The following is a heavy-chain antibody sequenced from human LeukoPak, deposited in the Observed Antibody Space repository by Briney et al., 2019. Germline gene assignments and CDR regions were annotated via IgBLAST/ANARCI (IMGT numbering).Heavy chain of an antibody. J-gene: IGHJ4*02. CDR3: AKGRAGMVRGVCDY. V-gene: IGHV3-21*01. CDR2: ISTGSSYM. D-gene: IGHD3-10*01. CDR1: GFTFSSYW. Sequence: PGGSLRLSCAASGFTFSSYWMSWVRQAPGKGLEWVSSISTGSSYMYYADSIKGRFTISRDNSKNTLYLQMSSLRVDDTAVYYCAKGRAGMVRGVCDYWGQGTLVTVSS.